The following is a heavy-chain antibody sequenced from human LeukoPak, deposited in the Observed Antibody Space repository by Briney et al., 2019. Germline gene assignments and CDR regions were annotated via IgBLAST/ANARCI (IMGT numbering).Heavy chain of an antibody. CDR3: AKVLRTCGGDCYSGQNAEYLQH. J-gene: IGHJ1*01. CDR1: GFTLSKHW. D-gene: IGHD2-21*01. CDR2: ISGSGGST. V-gene: IGHV3-23*01. Sequence: GGSLRLSCAASGFTLSKHWMSWVRQAPGKGLEWVSAISGSGGSTYYADSVKGRFTISRDNSKNTLYLQMNSLRAEDTAVYYCAKVLRTCGGDCYSGQNAEYLQHWGQGTLVTVSS.